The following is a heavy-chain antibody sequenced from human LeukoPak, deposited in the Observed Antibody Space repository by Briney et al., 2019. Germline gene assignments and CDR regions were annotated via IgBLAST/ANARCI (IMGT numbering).Heavy chain of an antibody. Sequence: PSETLSLTCTVSGGSINVDYNTDYWSWIRQPAGKGLEWIGRIHASEITSYNPSFRGRVTVSLDKSMNQVSLHLASVTAADTAVYYCARDLGINTGWYGFDSWGLGILVTVSS. CDR3: ARDLGINTGWYGFDS. V-gene: IGHV4-4*07. D-gene: IGHD6-19*01. CDR1: GGSINVDYNTDY. CDR2: IHASEIT. J-gene: IGHJ4*02.